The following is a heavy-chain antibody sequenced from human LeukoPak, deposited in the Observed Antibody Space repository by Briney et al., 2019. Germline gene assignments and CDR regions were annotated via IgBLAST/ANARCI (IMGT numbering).Heavy chain of an antibody. J-gene: IGHJ5*02. Sequence: SETLSLNCAVSGYSISSAYYWGWIRQPPGKGLEWIGSIYHSGSTYYNPSLKSRVTLSVDTSKNQFSLKLSSVTAADTAVYYCARLYDFWSGFGFDPWGQGTLVTVSS. CDR3: ARLYDFWSGFGFDP. CDR2: IYHSGST. V-gene: IGHV4-38-2*01. D-gene: IGHD3-3*01. CDR1: GYSISSAYY.